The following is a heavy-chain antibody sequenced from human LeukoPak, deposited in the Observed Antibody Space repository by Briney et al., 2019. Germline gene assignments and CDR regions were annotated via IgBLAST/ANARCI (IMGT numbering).Heavy chain of an antibody. D-gene: IGHD3-3*01. V-gene: IGHV1-2*02. CDR1: GYTFTGYY. J-gene: IGHJ5*02. CDR2: INPNSGGT. CDR3: VGVSSRMTSSGIVIKNMAAFDP. Sequence: ASVKVSCKASGYTFTGYYMHWVRQAPGQGLEWMGWINPNSGGTNYAQKFQGRVTMTRDTSISTAYMEVSRLKSDDTAVYYCVGVSSRMTSSGIVIKNMAAFDPWGQGTLVTVYS.